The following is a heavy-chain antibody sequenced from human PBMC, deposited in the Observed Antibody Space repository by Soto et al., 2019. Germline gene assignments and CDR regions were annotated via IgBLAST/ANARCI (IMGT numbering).Heavy chain of an antibody. CDR1: GGSFSGYY. CDR3: ARVPKRGIPRIGFDY. J-gene: IGHJ4*02. D-gene: IGHD3-10*01. CDR2: INHSGST. Sequence: PSETLSLTCAVYGGSFSGYYWSWIRQPPGKGLEWIGEINHSGSTNYNPSLKSRVTISVDTSKNQFSLKLSSVTAADTAVYYCARVPKRGIPRIGFDYWGQGTLVTVS. V-gene: IGHV4-34*01.